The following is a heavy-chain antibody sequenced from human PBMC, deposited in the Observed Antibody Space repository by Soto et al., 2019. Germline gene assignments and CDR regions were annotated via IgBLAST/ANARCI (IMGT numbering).Heavy chain of an antibody. J-gene: IGHJ4*02. CDR3: TSGPRPSSIGTGAV. CDR2: ISDEGARM. V-gene: IGHV3-74*01. Sequence: PGGSLRLSCVASGFVFEVYWMHWVRQGPGKGLEWVSRISDEGARMDYADSVRGRFTISRDNAKNDLYLQMNALRGEDTAVYFCTSGPRPSSIGTGAVWGRGVLVTVSS. D-gene: IGHD2-2*01. CDR1: GFVFEVYW.